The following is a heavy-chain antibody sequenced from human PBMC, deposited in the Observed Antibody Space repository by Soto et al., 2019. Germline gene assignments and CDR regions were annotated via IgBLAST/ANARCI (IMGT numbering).Heavy chain of an antibody. CDR1: GGTFSSYA. CDR3: ARDEDSSSWYPLGY. Sequence: QVQLVQSGAEVKKPGSSVKVSYKASGGTFSSYAISWVRQAPGQGLEWMGGIIPIFGTANYAQKFQGRVTITADESTSTAYMELSSLRSEDTAVYYCARDEDSSSWYPLGYWGQGTLVTVSS. J-gene: IGHJ4*02. D-gene: IGHD6-13*01. V-gene: IGHV1-69*12. CDR2: IIPIFGTA.